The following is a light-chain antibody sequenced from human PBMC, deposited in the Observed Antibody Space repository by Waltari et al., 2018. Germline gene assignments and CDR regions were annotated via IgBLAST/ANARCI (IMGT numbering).Light chain of an antibody. Sequence: VMTQSPVSVSVTLGQAASISFKSSQSLVPVDGNTYLNWFHQRPGQSPRRLIYWVFNRDSGVPDRFSGSGSGTDFTLRISRVEAEDVGVYYCMQGTRWPYTFGQGTQLDIK. V-gene: IGKV2-30*02. CDR1: QSLVPVDGNTY. J-gene: IGKJ2*01. CDR2: WVF. CDR3: MQGTRWPYT.